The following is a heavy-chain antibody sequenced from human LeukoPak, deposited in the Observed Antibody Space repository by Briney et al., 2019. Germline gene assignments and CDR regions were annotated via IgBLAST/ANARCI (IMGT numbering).Heavy chain of an antibody. Sequence: ASVKVSCKASGYTFTGYYMHWVRQAPGQGLEWMGWISAYNGNTNYAQKLQGRVTMTTDTSTSTAYMELRSLRSDDTAVYYCARDPRWAAMPYFDYWGQGTLVTVSS. V-gene: IGHV1-18*04. D-gene: IGHD2-2*01. CDR1: GYTFTGYY. CDR3: ARDPRWAAMPYFDY. J-gene: IGHJ4*02. CDR2: ISAYNGNT.